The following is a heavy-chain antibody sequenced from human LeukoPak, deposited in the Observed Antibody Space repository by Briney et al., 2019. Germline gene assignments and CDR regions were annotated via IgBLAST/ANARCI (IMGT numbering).Heavy chain of an antibody. V-gene: IGHV4-59*11. D-gene: IGHD4-23*01. CDR2: IFHTGFT. Sequence: SETLSLTCTVSDGSITDLYWSWIRQSPGKGLEWIGYIFHTGFTHYNPSLESRVTISVDTSKKQFSLRLNSVTTADTAVYYCARDGNGGNSWGWFDPWGQGTLVTVSS. CDR1: DGSITDLY. J-gene: IGHJ5*02. CDR3: ARDGNGGNSWGWFDP.